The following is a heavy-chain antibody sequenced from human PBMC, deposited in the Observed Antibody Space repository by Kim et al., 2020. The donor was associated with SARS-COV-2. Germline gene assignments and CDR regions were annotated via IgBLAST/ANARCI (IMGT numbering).Heavy chain of an antibody. CDR2: T. V-gene: IGHV3-11*06. CDR3: ARESWYKDFDY. J-gene: IGHJ4*02. Sequence: TNYAESVKGRFTISRDNAKNSMYLQMNSLRAEDTAVYYCARESWYKDFDYWGQGTLVTVSS. D-gene: IGHD6-13*01.